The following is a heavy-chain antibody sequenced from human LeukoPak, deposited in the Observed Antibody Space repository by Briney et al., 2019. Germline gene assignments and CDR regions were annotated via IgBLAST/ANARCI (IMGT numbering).Heavy chain of an antibody. CDR3: ARELSGYDLTYYYYYYMDV. CDR2: IKQDGSEK. CDR1: GFTFSHYS. V-gene: IGHV3-7*01. D-gene: IGHD5-12*01. J-gene: IGHJ6*03. Sequence: TGGSLRLSCTASGFTFSHYSMNWVRQAPGKGLEWVANIKQDGSEKYYVDSVKGRFTISRDNAKNSLYLQMNSLRAEDTAVYYCARELSGYDLTYYYYYYMDVWGKGTTVTVSS.